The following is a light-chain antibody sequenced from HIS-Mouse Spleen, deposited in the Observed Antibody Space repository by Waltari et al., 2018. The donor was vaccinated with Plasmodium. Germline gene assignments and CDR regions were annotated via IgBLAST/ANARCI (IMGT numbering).Light chain of an antibody. V-gene: IGLV2-11*01. Sequence: QSALTQPRSVSGSPGQSVTISCTGTSSAVRGYNFYCWYQQHPVKATKLMSYDVSKRPSGVPDRFSGSKSGNTASLTISGLQAEDEADYYCCSYAGSYTSSFGGGTKLTVL. CDR3: CSYAGSYTSS. J-gene: IGLJ2*01. CDR2: DVS. CDR1: SSAVRGYNF.